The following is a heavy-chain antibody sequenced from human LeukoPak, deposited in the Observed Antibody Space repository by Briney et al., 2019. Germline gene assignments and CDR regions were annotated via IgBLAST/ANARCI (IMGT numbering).Heavy chain of an antibody. D-gene: IGHD3-10*01. V-gene: IGHV4-39*01. CDR1: GDSISSSNSY. CDR2: IYYSGNT. Sequence: SETLSLPCTVSGDSISSSNSYWGWVRQPPGKGLEWIGSIYYSGNTYYNASLKSRVSISVDTSKNQFSLRLTSVTAADTAVYYCARQTGSGLFTLPGGQGTLVTVSS. J-gene: IGHJ4*02. CDR3: ARQTGSGLFTLP.